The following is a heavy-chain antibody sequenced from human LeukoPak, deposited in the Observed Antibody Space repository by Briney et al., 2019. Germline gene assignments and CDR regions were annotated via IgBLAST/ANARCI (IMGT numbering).Heavy chain of an antibody. J-gene: IGHJ6*03. D-gene: IGHD4-11*01. CDR3: ARYSQLPTSTVTINYYYMDV. V-gene: IGHV5-51*01. CDR2: IYLGDSDT. CDR1: GDRFTNSW. Sequence: PGESLKISCKGSGDRFTNSWIGWVRQMPGKGLEWMGVIYLGDSDTRYNPSFQGQVTISADKSISTAYLQWSSLKATDTAIYYCARYSQLPTSTVTINYYYMDVWGKGTAVTVSS.